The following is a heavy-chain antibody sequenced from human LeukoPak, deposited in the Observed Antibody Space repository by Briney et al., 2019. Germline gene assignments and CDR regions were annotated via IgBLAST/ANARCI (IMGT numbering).Heavy chain of an antibody. CDR1: GFTVGNNY. J-gene: IGHJ4*02. CDR2: IYSGGST. D-gene: IGHD3-10*01. Sequence: PGGSLRLSCAASGFTVGNNYMNWVRQAPGKGLEWVSVIYSGGSTYYADSVKGRFTISRDNSKNTLYLQMNSLRAEDTAVYYCARGSGSYLGRYFDYWGQGTLVTVSS. CDR3: ARGSGSYLGRYFDY. V-gene: IGHV3-53*05.